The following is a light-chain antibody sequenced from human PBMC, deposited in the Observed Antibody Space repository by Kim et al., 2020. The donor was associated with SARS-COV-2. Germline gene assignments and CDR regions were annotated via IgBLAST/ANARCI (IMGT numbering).Light chain of an antibody. CDR2: RNN. V-gene: IGLV1-47*01. CDR1: SSNIGSNY. Sequence: PGQRVTISCSGSSSNIGSNYVYWYQQLPGTAPKLLIYRNNQRPSGVPDRFSGSKSGTSASLAISGLRSEDEADYYCATWDDSHVVFGVGTQLTVL. CDR3: ATWDDSHVV. J-gene: IGLJ2*01.